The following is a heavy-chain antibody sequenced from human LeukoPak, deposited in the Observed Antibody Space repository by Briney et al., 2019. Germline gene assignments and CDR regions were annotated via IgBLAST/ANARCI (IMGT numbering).Heavy chain of an antibody. CDR1: GGSISSSSYY. V-gene: IGHV4-39*07. CDR3: SRETPDRHDKIEN. D-gene: IGHD3-22*01. Sequence: PSETLSLTCTVSGGSISSSSYYWGWIRQPPGKGLEWIGSIYYSGSTYYNPSLKSRVTISVDTSKNQFSLKLSSVTAADTAVYYCSRETPDRHDKIENWGQGTLVTVSS. CDR2: IYYSGST. J-gene: IGHJ1*01.